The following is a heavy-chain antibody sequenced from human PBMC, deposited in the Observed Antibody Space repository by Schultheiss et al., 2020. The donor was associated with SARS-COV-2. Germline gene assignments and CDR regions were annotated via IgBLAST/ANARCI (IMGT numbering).Heavy chain of an antibody. CDR1: GGTFSSYA. J-gene: IGHJ3*02. D-gene: IGHD2-2*01. V-gene: IGHV1-69*13. CDR3: ARVKPKPRVPAANDAFDI. CDR2: IIPIFGTA. Sequence: SVKVSCKASGGTFSSYAISWVRQAPGQGLEWMGGIIPIFGTANYAQKFQGRVTITADESTSTAYMELSSLGSEDTAVYYCARVKPKPRVPAANDAFDIWGQGTMVTVSS.